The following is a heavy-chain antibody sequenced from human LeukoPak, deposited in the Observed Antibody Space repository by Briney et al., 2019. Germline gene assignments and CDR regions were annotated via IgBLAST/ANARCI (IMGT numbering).Heavy chain of an antibody. D-gene: IGHD2-21*02. Sequence: PGGSLRLSCAASGFTFRLFGMHWVRQAPGKGREWVSFIRFDGSNTYHADSVKGRFTISRDNSKNTLYLQMNSLTSEDTAVYYCAKVKTDILIADSWGQGTLVTVSS. CDR2: IRFDGSNT. J-gene: IGHJ4*02. CDR1: GFTFRLFG. CDR3: AKVKTDILIADS. V-gene: IGHV3-30*02.